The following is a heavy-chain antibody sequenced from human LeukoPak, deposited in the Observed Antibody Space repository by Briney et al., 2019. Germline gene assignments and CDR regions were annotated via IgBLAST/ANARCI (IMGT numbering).Heavy chain of an antibody. D-gene: IGHD3-10*01. Sequence: ASETLSLTCTVSGGFISSSSYYWGWIRQPPGKGLEWIGSVYYSGSTYYNPSLKSRVTISVDTSKNQFSLKLSSVTAADTAVYYCARHMDHLNWFDPWGQGTLVTVSS. CDR3: ARHMDHLNWFDP. J-gene: IGHJ5*02. CDR1: GGFISSSSYY. CDR2: VYYSGST. V-gene: IGHV4-39*01.